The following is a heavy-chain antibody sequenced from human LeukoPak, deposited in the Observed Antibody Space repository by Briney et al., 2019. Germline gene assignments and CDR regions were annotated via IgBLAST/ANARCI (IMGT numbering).Heavy chain of an antibody. J-gene: IGHJ1*01. CDR1: GFTFSRYW. Sequence: GGSLRLSCEASGFTFSRYWMHWVRQAPGKGLVWVSRIKSCGKTNYEDSVKGRFDSASINANNIVALQLHSLRAEDTGVYYCARAPSEVGGYYPEYFRHWGQGTLVTVSS. CDR2: IKSCGKT. CDR3: ARAPSEVGGYYPEYFRH. D-gene: IGHD3-22*01. V-gene: IGHV3-74*01.